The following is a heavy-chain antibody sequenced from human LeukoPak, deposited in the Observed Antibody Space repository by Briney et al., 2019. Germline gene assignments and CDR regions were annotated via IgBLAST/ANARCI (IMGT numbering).Heavy chain of an antibody. CDR2: ISSSSSTI. CDR3: TRVLEDSDYYYGMDV. V-gene: IGHV3-48*04. Sequence: SLXLSXAASGFTFSSYSMNWVRQAPGKXLEWXXYISSSSSTIYYADSVKGRFTISRDNAKNSLYLQMNSLKTEDTAVYYCTRVLEDSDYYYGMDVWGQGTTVTVSS. CDR1: GFTFSSYS. J-gene: IGHJ6*02. D-gene: IGHD1-1*01.